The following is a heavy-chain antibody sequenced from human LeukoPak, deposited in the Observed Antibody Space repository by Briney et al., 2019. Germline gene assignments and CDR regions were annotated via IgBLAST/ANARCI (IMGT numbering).Heavy chain of an antibody. V-gene: IGHV4-39*07. D-gene: IGHD2-2*01. Sequence: PSETLSLTCTVSGGSISSSSYYWGWIRQPPGKGLEWIGSIYYSGSTYYNPSLKSRVTISVDTSKNQFSLKLSSVTAADTAVYYCARGRNNIVVVPAAISSWFDPWGQGTLVTVSS. J-gene: IGHJ5*02. CDR2: IYYSGST. CDR1: GGSISSSSYY. CDR3: ARGRNNIVVVPAAISSWFDP.